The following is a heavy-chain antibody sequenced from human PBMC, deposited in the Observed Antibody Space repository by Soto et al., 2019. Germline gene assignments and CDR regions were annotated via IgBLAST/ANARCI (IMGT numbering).Heavy chain of an antibody. CDR2: INFYNGDA. CDR3: AQDYDFTFDY. CDR1: GYTSSHFG. D-gene: IGHD3-3*01. J-gene: IGHJ4*02. V-gene: IGHV1-18*01. Sequence: QVHLVQSGGEVKMPGASVKVSCKAFGYTSSHFGISWVRQAPGQGLEWVGWINFYNGDANYGPNFQDRVTMTKDTSTXTAXXXMRGXXSXXXXVXXCAQDYDFTFDYWGQGTLITVAS.